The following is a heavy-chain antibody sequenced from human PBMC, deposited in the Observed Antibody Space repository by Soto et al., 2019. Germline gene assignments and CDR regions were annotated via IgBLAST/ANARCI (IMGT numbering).Heavy chain of an antibody. CDR3: AKDPSEYIAVAGGYFQH. V-gene: IGHV3-23*01. CDR2: ISGSGGST. D-gene: IGHD6-19*01. J-gene: IGHJ1*01. CDR1: GFTFSSYA. Sequence: EVQLLESGGGLVQPGGSLRLSCAASGFTFSSYAMSWVRQAPGKGLEWVSAISGSGGSTYYADSVKGRFTISRDNSKNTLYLQMNSLRAEDTAVYYCAKDPSEYIAVAGGYFQHWGQGTLVTVSS.